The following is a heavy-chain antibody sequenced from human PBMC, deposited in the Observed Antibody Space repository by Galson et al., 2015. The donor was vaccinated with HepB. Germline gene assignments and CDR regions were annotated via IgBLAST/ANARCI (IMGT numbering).Heavy chain of an antibody. Sequence: ETLSLTCAVYGGSFSGYYWSWIRQPPGKGLEWIGEINHSGSTNYNPSLKSRVTISVDTSKNQFSLKLSSVTAADTAVYYCARGYYDFWSGYSPFGYWGQGTLVTVSS. CDR3: ARGYYDFWSGYSPFGY. CDR1: GGSFSGYY. D-gene: IGHD3-3*01. CDR2: INHSGST. V-gene: IGHV4-34*01. J-gene: IGHJ4*02.